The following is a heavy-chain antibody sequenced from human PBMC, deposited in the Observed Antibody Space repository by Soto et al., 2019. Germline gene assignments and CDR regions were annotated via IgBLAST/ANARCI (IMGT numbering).Heavy chain of an antibody. J-gene: IGHJ1*01. Sequence: QVQLVESGGGVVQLGRSLRLSCAASGFTFSSYGMHWVRQAPGKGLEWVAVIWYDGSNKYYADSVKGRFTISRDNSKNTLYLQMNSLRAEDTAVYYCARESRATVTKGYFQHWGQGTLVTVSS. CDR2: IWYDGSNK. D-gene: IGHD4-17*01. CDR1: GFTFSSYG. CDR3: ARESRATVTKGYFQH. V-gene: IGHV3-33*01.